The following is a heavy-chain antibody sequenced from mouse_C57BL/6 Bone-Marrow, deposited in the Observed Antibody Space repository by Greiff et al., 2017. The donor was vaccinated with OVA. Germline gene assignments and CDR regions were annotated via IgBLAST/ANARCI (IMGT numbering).Heavy chain of an antibody. CDR3: ARDSSGYVDWFAY. J-gene: IGHJ3*01. D-gene: IGHD3-2*02. V-gene: IGHV1-42*01. CDR1: GYSFTGYY. CDR2: INPSTGGT. Sequence: EVHLVESGPELVKPGASVKISCKASGYSFTGYYMNWVKQSPEKSLEWIGEINPSTGGTTYNQKFKAKATLTVDKSSSTAYMQLKSLTSEVSAVYYCARDSSGYVDWFAYWGQGTLVTVSA.